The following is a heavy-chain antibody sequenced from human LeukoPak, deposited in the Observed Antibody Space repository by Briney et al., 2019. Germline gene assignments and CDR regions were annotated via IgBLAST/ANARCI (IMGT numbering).Heavy chain of an antibody. Sequence: GGSLRLSCAASGFTFSSYGMSWVRQAPGKGLEWVSSIRGGDVFYADSVRGRFTISRDSSKNTLFLQLNSLRAEDAAVYFCAKPGPVAGTVMRGFDYWGQGTLVTVSS. CDR1: GFTFSSYG. D-gene: IGHD6-19*01. V-gene: IGHV3-23*01. J-gene: IGHJ4*02. CDR2: IRGGDV. CDR3: AKPGPVAGTVMRGFDY.